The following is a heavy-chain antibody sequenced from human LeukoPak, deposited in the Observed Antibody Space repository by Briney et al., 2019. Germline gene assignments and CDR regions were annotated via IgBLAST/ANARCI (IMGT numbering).Heavy chain of an antibody. D-gene: IGHD3-22*01. CDR1: GFTFDGYA. CDR3: AKDVPSRDYYDSSGRDY. CDR2: ISWNSGSI. Sequence: PGGSLRLSCAASGFTFDGYAMHWVRQAPGKGLEWVSGISWNSGSIGYADSVKGRFTISRDNAKNSLYLQMNSLRAEDTAVYYCAKDVPSRDYYDSSGRDYWGQGTLVTVSS. V-gene: IGHV3-9*01. J-gene: IGHJ4*02.